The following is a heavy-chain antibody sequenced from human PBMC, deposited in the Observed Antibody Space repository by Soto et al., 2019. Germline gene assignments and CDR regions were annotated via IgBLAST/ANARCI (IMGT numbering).Heavy chain of an antibody. D-gene: IGHD2-21*02. CDR3: ARQRTTVVTQAYFDH. J-gene: IGHJ4*02. CDR2: IYYVGHT. CDR1: GESISSSYYY. V-gene: IGHV4-39*01. Sequence: SETLSLACIVSGESISSSYYYWGWIPQAPGKGLDWIGSIYYVGHTYYSPSFKSRVTISIDTSKNQYSQKLSSVTATDTAVYYCARQRTTVVTQAYFDHWGQGALVTVSS.